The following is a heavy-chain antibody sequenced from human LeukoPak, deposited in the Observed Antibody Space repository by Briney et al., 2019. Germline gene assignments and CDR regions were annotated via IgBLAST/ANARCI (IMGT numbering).Heavy chain of an antibody. CDR3: ARDMGPFGGSPGAD. CDR2: IKTDGSET. D-gene: IGHD2-15*01. Sequence: GGSLRLSCDASGVMFSNYWMHWVRQGPGKGLEWVSRIKTDGSETSYADSVKGRFTISRDNAKTTLYLQMDSRRDDAPAVYFCARDMGPFGGSPGADWGQGTLVIVSS. J-gene: IGHJ4*02. CDR1: GVMFSNYW. V-gene: IGHV3-74*01.